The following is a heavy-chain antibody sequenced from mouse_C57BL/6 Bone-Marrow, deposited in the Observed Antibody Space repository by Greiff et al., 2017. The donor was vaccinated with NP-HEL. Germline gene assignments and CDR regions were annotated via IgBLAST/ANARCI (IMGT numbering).Heavy chain of an antibody. Sequence: QVQLQQSGAELARPGASVTLSCKASGYTFTSYGISWVKQSTGQGLEWIGEIYPRSGNTYYNEKFKGKATLTADKSSSTAYMELRSLTSEDSAVYFCARPTFYAMDYWGQGTSVTVSS. CDR1: GYTFTSYG. CDR2: IYPRSGNT. V-gene: IGHV1-81*01. CDR3: ARPTFYAMDY. D-gene: IGHD4-1*02. J-gene: IGHJ4*01.